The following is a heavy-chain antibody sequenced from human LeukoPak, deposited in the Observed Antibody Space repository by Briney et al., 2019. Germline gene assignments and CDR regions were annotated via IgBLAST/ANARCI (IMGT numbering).Heavy chain of an antibody. V-gene: IGHV3-23*01. CDR1: GFTFSSYA. Sequence: GGSLRLSCAASGFTFSSYAMSWVRQAPGKGLEWVSAISGSGGSTYYADSVKGRFTISRDNSKNTLYLQMNSLRAEDTAVYYCAKRASGGSGWYGYFDYWGQGTLVTVPS. D-gene: IGHD6-19*01. CDR2: ISGSGGST. J-gene: IGHJ4*02. CDR3: AKRASGGSGWYGYFDY.